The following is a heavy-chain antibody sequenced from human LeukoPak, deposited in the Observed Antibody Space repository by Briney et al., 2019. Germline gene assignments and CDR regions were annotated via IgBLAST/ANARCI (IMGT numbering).Heavy chain of an antibody. CDR1: GFTFGDYY. CDR2: ISSSGSTI. CDR3: ARVRRYDFWSGYP. Sequence: PGGSLRLSCAASGFTFGDYYMSWIRQAPGKGLEWVSYISSSGSTIYYADSVKGRFTISRDNAKNSLYLQMNSLRAEDTAVYYCARVRRYDFWSGYPWGQGTLVTVSS. D-gene: IGHD3-3*01. J-gene: IGHJ5*02. V-gene: IGHV3-11*04.